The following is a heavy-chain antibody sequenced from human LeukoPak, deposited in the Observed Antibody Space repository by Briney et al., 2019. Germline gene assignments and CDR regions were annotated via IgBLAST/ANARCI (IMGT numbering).Heavy chain of an antibody. CDR1: GFTFSNYW. D-gene: IGHD6-19*01. Sequence: PGGSLRLSCAASGFTFSNYWMHWVRQAPGKGLEWVSIISSGSSAIFSADALKGRFTISRDDAKNLLYLDMNSLRAEDTAVYYCARDPSGWYFVDYWGQGTLVTVSS. V-gene: IGHV3-21*01. CDR3: ARDPSGWYFVDY. CDR2: ISSGSSAI. J-gene: IGHJ4*02.